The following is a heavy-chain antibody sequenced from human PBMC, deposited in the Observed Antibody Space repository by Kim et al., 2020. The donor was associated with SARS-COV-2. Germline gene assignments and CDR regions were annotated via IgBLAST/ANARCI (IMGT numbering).Heavy chain of an antibody. Sequence: SETLSLTCAVYGASLRDYYWSWIRQSPGRGLEWIGEINHRGSTYYDPSLQSRLIISRDTSKNQFSLRLTSVTAADRGTYYCVTNQGVNEKTVFFDPWGQGTPVIVSS. CDR2: INHRGST. V-gene: IGHV4-34*01. CDR3: VTNQGVNEKTVFFDP. D-gene: IGHD2-8*01. CDR1: GASLRDYY. J-gene: IGHJ5*02.